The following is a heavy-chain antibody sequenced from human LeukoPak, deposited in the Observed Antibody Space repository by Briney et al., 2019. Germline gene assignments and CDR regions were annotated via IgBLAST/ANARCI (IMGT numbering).Heavy chain of an antibody. D-gene: IGHD6-19*01. Sequence: GGSLRLSCAASGFTFSSYAMSWVRQAPGKGLEWVSAISGSGGSTYYADSVKGRFTISRDNSKNTLYLQMNSLRAEDTAVYYCAKGFLSSGWYGNFDYWGQGTLVTVSS. V-gene: IGHV3-23*01. J-gene: IGHJ4*02. CDR1: GFTFSSYA. CDR2: ISGSGGST. CDR3: AKGFLSSGWYGNFDY.